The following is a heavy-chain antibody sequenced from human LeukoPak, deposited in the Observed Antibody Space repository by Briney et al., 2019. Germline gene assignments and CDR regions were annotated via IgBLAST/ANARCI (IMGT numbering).Heavy chain of an antibody. Sequence: GGSLRLSCAASGFTFSSYWMHWVRQAPGKGLVWVSRINGDGSSTSYADSVKDRFTISRDNAKNTLYLQMNSLRAEDTAVYYCAKDSGYCSVGSCYESDYWGQGTLVTVSS. V-gene: IGHV3-74*01. CDR3: AKDSGYCSVGSCYESDY. D-gene: IGHD2-15*01. CDR1: GFTFSSYW. J-gene: IGHJ4*02. CDR2: INGDGSST.